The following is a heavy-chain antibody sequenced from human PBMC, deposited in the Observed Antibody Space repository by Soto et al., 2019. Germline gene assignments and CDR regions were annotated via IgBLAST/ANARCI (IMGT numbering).Heavy chain of an antibody. V-gene: IGHV4-31*03. CDR1: GGSISSGSYY. D-gene: IGHD6-19*01. J-gene: IGHJ4*02. CDR3: ARVQVAGLRGDAGYFDR. CDR2: IDYSGNA. Sequence: PSETLSLTCTVSGGSISSGSYYWSWIRQHSGKGLEWIGYIDYSGNAYYNPSLKSRVTISVDTSKNQFSLKVNSVNAADTAVYYCARVQVAGLRGDAGYFDRWGQGTQVTVSS.